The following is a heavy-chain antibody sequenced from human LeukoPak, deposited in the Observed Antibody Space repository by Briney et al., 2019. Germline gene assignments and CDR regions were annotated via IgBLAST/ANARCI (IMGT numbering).Heavy chain of an antibody. D-gene: IGHD4-11*01. CDR2: IWNDGSSR. J-gene: IGHJ4*02. Sequence: GKSLTLSCVASQFSFSQFGMHWVRQAPGKGLEWVAVIWNDGSSRYYADSVKGRFTISRDNFQNTLYLQMNSLRADDTAVYYCAKDAQRGFDYSNSLEYWGQGTLVTVSS. V-gene: IGHV3-33*06. CDR3: AKDAQRGFDYSNSLEY. CDR1: QFSFSQFG.